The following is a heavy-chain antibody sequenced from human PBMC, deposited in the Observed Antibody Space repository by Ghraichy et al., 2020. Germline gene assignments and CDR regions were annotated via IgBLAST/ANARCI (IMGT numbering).Heavy chain of an antibody. Sequence: SETLSLTCAVYGGSFSGYYWSWIRQPPGKGLEWIGEINHSGSTNYNPSLKSRVTISVDTSKNQFSLKLSSVTAADTAVYYCAVVTDYYYGMDVWGQGTTVTVSS. CDR1: GGSFSGYY. D-gene: IGHD2-21*02. V-gene: IGHV4-34*01. CDR3: AVVTDYYYGMDV. CDR2: INHSGST. J-gene: IGHJ6*02.